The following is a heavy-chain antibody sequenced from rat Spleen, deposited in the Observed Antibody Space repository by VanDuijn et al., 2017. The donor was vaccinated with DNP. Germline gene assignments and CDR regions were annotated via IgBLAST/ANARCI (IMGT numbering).Heavy chain of an antibody. D-gene: IGHD1-11*01. CDR1: GFTFSNYG. J-gene: IGHJ2*01. Sequence: EVQLVESGGGLVQPGRSLKLSCAASGFTFSNYGMHWIRQAPTKGLEWVASISTTGTKTDYRDSVKGRFTVSRDNARGILYLQMNSLTSEDTATYYCATSEALFDYWGQGVMVTVSS. CDR2: ISTTGTKT. V-gene: IGHV5-19*01. CDR3: ATSEALFDY.